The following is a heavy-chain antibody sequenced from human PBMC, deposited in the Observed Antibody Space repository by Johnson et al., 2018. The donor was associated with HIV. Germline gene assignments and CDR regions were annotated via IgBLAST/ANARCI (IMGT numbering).Heavy chain of an antibody. CDR2: IYSGGST. CDR1: GFTFSNYG. D-gene: IGHD6-19*01. V-gene: IGHV3-NL1*01. J-gene: IGHJ3*01. CDR3: AKGTSRGWADAFDV. Sequence: QVQLVESGGGVVQPGRSLRLSCAASGFTFSNYGMHWVRQAPGKGLEWVSVIYSGGSTYYADSVKGRFTISRDNFKKTVHLQRNSLRAEDTAVYYCAKGTSRGWADAFDVWGQGTMVTVSS.